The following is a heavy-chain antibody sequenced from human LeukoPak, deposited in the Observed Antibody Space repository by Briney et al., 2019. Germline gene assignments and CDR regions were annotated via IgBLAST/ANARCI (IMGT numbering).Heavy chain of an antibody. CDR2: INPNSGGT. CDR3: ARVPMWLWFGIPLGAFDI. V-gene: IGHV1-2*02. D-gene: IGHD3-10*01. J-gene: IGHJ3*02. CDR1: GYTFTGYY. Sequence: ASVKVSCKASGYTFTGYYMHWVRQAPGQGLEWMGWINPNSGGTNYAQKFQGRVTMTKDTSISTAYMELSRLRSDDTAVYYCARVPMWLWFGIPLGAFDIWGRGTMVTVSS.